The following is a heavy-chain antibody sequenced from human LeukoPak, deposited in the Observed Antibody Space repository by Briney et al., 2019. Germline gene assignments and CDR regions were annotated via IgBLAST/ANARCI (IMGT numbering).Heavy chain of an antibody. CDR3: ARAGQLRYMDV. CDR2: IKQDESEK. J-gene: IGHJ6*03. Sequence: GGSLRLSCAASGFALNGYWMTWVRQAPGKGLEWVANIKQDESEKYYVGSVKGRFTISRDNAKNSLFLQMNSLRADDTAIYYCARAGQLRYMDVWGKGTAVTVSS. V-gene: IGHV3-7*01. CDR1: GFALNGYW.